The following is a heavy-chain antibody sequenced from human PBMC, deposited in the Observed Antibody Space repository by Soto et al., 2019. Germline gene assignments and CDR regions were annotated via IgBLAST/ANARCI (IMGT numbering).Heavy chain of an antibody. CDR2: IYYSGST. V-gene: IGHV4-39*01. CDR1: GRSISSSTYY. J-gene: IGHJ3*02. D-gene: IGHD3-22*01. CDR3: DCYYDSSGTNHAFDI. Sequence: SETLSLTCTVSGRSISSSTYYWGWIRQPPGKGLEWIGSIYYSGSTYYNPSLKSRVTISVDTSKNQFSLKLSSVTAADTAVYYCDCYYDSSGTNHAFDIWGQGTMVTVSS.